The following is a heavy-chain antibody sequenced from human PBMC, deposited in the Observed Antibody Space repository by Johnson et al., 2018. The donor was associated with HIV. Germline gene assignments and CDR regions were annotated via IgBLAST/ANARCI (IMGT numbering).Heavy chain of an antibody. D-gene: IGHD1-26*01. V-gene: IGHV3-43D*03. J-gene: IGHJ3*02. CDR1: GFTFDDYA. CDR3: AKDIRGDPVWVSAFDI. CDR2: ISWDGGST. Sequence: VQLVESGGVVVQPGGSLRLSCAASGFTFDDYAMHWVRQAPGKGLEWVSLISWDGGSTYYADSVKGRFTISRDNSKNSLYLQMNSLRAEDTALYYCAKDIRGDPVWVSAFDIWGQGTMVTVSS.